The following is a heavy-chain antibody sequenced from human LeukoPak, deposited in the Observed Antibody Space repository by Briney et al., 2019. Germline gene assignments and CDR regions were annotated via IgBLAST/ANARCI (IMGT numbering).Heavy chain of an antibody. D-gene: IGHD4-17*01. J-gene: IGHJ3*02. V-gene: IGHV4-39*01. Sequence: PSETLSLTCTVSGGSISSSSYYWGWIRQPPGKGLEWIGSIYYSGSTYYNPSLKSRVTISVDTSKNQFSLKLRSVTAADTAVYYCARGGVTTGDDAFDIWGQGTMVTVSS. CDR1: GGSISSSSYY. CDR3: ARGGVTTGDDAFDI. CDR2: IYYSGST.